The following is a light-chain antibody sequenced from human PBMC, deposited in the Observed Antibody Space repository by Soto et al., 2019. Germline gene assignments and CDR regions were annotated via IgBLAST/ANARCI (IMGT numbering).Light chain of an antibody. CDR2: DAS. CDR1: QSVSSN. Sequence: EIVITQSPATLSVSPGERATLSCRASQSVSSNLAWYQQKPGQAPRLLIYDASNRATGIPARFSGSGSGTEFTLTISRLQSEDFAVYFCQKYNNWPPWTFGQGTKVDIK. J-gene: IGKJ1*01. V-gene: IGKV3D-15*01. CDR3: QKYNNWPPWT.